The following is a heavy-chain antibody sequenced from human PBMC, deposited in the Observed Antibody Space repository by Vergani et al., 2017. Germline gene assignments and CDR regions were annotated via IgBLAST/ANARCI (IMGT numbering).Heavy chain of an antibody. Sequence: QVQLQESGPGLGRPSQTLSLPSTFSGGPFTVGGSYWAWIPQPPGKGLEWIGYTYYSGSTYYNPSLKSRVTISVDTSKNQFSLKLSSVTAADTAVYYCARGAEYYDYIWGSYRVGYFDYWGQGTLVTVSS. V-gene: IGHV4-31*03. D-gene: IGHD3-16*01. J-gene: IGHJ4*02. CDR3: ARGAEYYDYIWGSYRVGYFDY. CDR1: GGPFTVGGSY. CDR2: TYYSGST.